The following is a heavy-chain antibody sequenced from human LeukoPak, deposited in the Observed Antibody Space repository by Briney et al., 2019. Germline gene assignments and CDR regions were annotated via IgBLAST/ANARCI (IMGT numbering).Heavy chain of an antibody. CDR1: GFTFSSYA. CDR3: ARDSIWQQLGYYFDY. CDR2: ISSNGGST. D-gene: IGHD6-13*01. J-gene: IGHJ4*02. V-gene: IGHV3-64*01. Sequence: GGSLRLSCAASGFTFSSYAMHWVRQAPGKGLEYVSAISSNGGSTYYANSVKGRFTISRDNSKNSLYLQMNSLRAEDTAVYYCARDSIWQQLGYYFDYWGQGTLVTVSS.